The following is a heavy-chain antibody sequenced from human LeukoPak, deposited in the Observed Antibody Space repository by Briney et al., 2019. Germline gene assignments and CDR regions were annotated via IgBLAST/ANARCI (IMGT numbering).Heavy chain of an antibody. D-gene: IGHD3-16*01. Sequence: SGGSLRLSCAASGFTFSRYWMSWVRQAPGKGLEWVANIKEDGSETYYADSVKGRFTISRDNAKSSLFLQMNSLRAEDTAVYYCARDDEFTLGTDSWGQGTLVTVSS. CDR2: IKEDGSET. CDR1: GFTFSRYW. J-gene: IGHJ4*02. CDR3: ARDDEFTLGTDS. V-gene: IGHV3-7*01.